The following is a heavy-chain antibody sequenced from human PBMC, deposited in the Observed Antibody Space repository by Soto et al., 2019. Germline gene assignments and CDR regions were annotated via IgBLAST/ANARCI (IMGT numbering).Heavy chain of an antibody. V-gene: IGHV1-3*01. CDR2: INAGNGNT. J-gene: IGHJ4*02. D-gene: IGHD1-26*01. CDR3: ARDDSGFSGSHYIDYFNY. Sequence: ASVKVSCKASGYSFTSYAMHWVRQAPGQRLEWMGWINAGNGNTKYSQKFQGRVTITRDTSASTAYMELSSLTSEDTAVYYCARDDSGFSGSHYIDYFNYWGQGALVTVSS. CDR1: GYSFTSYA.